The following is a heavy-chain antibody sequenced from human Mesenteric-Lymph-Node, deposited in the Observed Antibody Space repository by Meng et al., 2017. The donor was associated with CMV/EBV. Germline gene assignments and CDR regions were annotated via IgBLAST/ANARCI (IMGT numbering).Heavy chain of an antibody. J-gene: IGHJ4*02. V-gene: IGHV4-34*01. CDR3: AMHPADFDY. Sequence: LSLTCAVYGGSFSVYWWSWIRQPPGKGLEWVGEISYTGGTNYNPPLKSRVIISADTSKKQFSLKLTSVTAADTAVYYCAMHPADFDYWGQGILVTVSS. CDR1: GGSFSVYW. CDR2: ISYTGGT.